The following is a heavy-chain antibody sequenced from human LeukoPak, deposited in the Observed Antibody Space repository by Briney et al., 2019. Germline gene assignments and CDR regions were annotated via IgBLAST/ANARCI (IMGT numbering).Heavy chain of an antibody. CDR1: GFTFSSYG. Sequence: GGALRLSCATSGFTFSSYGMNWVRQAPGKGLEWLASIRSHNSDTYYADSLKGRFTISRDNSKNTLYLQMDNLSVDDTAVYYCARVREETAMVNVYFDYWGQGTLVTVSS. J-gene: IGHJ4*02. CDR2: IRSHNSDT. D-gene: IGHD5-18*01. V-gene: IGHV3-30*02. CDR3: ARVREETAMVNVYFDY.